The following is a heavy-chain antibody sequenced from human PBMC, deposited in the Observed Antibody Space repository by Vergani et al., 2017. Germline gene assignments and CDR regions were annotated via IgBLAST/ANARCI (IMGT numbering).Heavy chain of an antibody. J-gene: IGHJ4*02. V-gene: IGHV4-38-2*02. CDR3: VKHGGSGNFYHLFDS. Sequence: QVQLQESGPGFLRPSETLSFTCSVSGLSSTGGTYWGSVRRSPGKGLEWIGSLFHLGTLSYNPSLQSRVTISMDACNLFSPKLTSVTAADTAVYFCVKHGGSGNFYHLFDSWGQGTLVTVSS. CDR2: LFHLGTL. D-gene: IGHD3-10*01. CDR1: GLSSTGGTY.